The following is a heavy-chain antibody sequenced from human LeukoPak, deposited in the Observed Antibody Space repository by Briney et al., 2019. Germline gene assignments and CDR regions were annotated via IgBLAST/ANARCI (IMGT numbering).Heavy chain of an antibody. CDR3: ARGLAAAGTRGPY. CDR1: GFIFSSDS. CDR2: ISSTGAYI. V-gene: IGHV3-21*01. J-gene: IGHJ4*02. D-gene: IGHD6-13*01. Sequence: GGSLRLSCATSGFIFSSDSMIWVRQAPGKGLEGGSSISSTGAYIYYADSLKGRFTISRDNAKNSLYLQMNSLRADDTAVYYCARGLAAAGTRGPYWGQGTLVTVSS.